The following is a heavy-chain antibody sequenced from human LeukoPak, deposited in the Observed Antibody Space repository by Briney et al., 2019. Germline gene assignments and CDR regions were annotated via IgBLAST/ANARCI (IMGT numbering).Heavy chain of an antibody. V-gene: IGHV4-34*01. CDR3: ARVKQQLVPYFDY. J-gene: IGHJ4*02. CDR2: INHSGST. CDR1: GGSFSGYY. Sequence: SETLSLTCAVYGGSFSGYYWSWIRQPPGKGLEWIGEINHSGSTNYNPSLKSRVTISVDTSKNQFSLKLSPVTAADTAVYYCARVKQQLVPYFDYWGQGTLVTVSS. D-gene: IGHD6-13*01.